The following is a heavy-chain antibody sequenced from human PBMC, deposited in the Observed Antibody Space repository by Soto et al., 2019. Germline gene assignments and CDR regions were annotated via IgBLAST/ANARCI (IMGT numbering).Heavy chain of an antibody. V-gene: IGHV4-30-2*01. D-gene: IGHD6-19*01. J-gene: IGHJ4*02. CDR1: GGSISSGGSS. Sequence: QLQLQESGSGLVKPSQTLSLTCAVSGGSISSGGSSWSWIRQPPGKGLEWIGYIYHSGSTYYNPSPKSRVTLSVDRSTNQFSLELSSVTAADTAVYYCARGVGLGAVAADYWGQGTLGTFSS. CDR2: IYHSGST. CDR3: ARGVGLGAVAADY.